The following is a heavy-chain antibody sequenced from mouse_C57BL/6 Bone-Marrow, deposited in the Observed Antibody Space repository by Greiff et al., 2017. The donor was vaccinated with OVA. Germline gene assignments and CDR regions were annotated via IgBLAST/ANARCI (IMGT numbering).Heavy chain of an antibody. D-gene: IGHD3-2*02. Sequence: QVHVKQPGAELVMPGASVKLSCKASGYTFTSYWMHWVKQRPGQGLERIGEIDPSDSYTNYNQKFKGKSTLTVDKSSSTAYMQLSSLTSEDSAVYYGARDTTAQATWYFDVWGTGTTVTVSS. J-gene: IGHJ1*03. V-gene: IGHV1-69*01. CDR1: GYTFTSYW. CDR3: ARDTTAQATWYFDV. CDR2: IDPSDSYT.